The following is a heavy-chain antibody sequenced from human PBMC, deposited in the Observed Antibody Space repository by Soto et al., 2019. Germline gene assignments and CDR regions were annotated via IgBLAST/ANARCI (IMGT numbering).Heavy chain of an antibody. CDR3: ARLHNSSDWTDFDF. CDR2: IHYGGAT. Sequence: SETLSLTCNVSGGSISHSYWSWLRLSPGKGLEWIGYIHYGGATTYNPSLKSRITISLGTPKNHFYLNLRSVTAADTAVYFCARLHNSSDWTDFDFWGQGTRVT. J-gene: IGHJ4*02. V-gene: IGHV4-59*08. D-gene: IGHD6-19*01. CDR1: GGSISHSY.